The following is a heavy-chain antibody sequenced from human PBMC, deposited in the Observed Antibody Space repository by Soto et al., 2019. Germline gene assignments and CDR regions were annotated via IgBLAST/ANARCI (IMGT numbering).Heavy chain of an antibody. D-gene: IGHD2-2*02. Sequence: QVQLQESGPGLVKPSQTLSLTCTVSGGSISSGGYYWSWIRQHPGKGLEWIGYIYYSGSTYYNPSLTSRVTRSVDKSKNQFSLKLSSVTAADTAVYYCAREAGRRYCSSTSCYRWGQGTLVTVSS. J-gene: IGHJ4*02. V-gene: IGHV4-31*03. CDR2: IYYSGST. CDR3: AREAGRRYCSSTSCYR. CDR1: GGSISSGGYY.